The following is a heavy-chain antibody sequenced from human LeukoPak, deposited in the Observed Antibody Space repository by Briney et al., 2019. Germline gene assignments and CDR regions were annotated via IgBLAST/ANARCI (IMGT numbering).Heavy chain of an antibody. D-gene: IGHD1-26*01. CDR1: GFTVSSNY. CDR2: IYSVGST. Sequence: PGGSLRLSCVASGFTVSSNYMNWVRQAPGKGLEWGSVIYSVGSTCYADSVKGRFTISRDNSKNTMYLQMNALRAQESAVYYCAREGPIVGATHAFDIWGQGTMVTVSS. CDR3: AREGPIVGATHAFDI. J-gene: IGHJ3*02. V-gene: IGHV3-66*01.